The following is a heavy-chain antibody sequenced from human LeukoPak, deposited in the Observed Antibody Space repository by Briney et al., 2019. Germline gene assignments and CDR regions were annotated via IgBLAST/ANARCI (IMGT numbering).Heavy chain of an antibody. CDR2: INHSGST. J-gene: IGHJ6*02. CDR1: GGSFSGYY. V-gene: IGHV4-34*01. Sequence: PSETLSLTCAVYGGSFSGYYWSWIRQPPGKGLEWIGEINHSGSTNYNPSLKSRVTISVDTSKNQFSLKLSSVTAADTAVYYCAREAQIVVVIAATPYYGMDVWGQGTTVTVSS. D-gene: IGHD2-15*01. CDR3: AREAQIVVVIAATPYYGMDV.